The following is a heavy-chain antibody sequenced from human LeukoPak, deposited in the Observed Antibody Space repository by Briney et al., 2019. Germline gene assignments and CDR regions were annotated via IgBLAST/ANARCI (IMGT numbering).Heavy chain of an antibody. D-gene: IGHD3-16*01. CDR3: AKTAYYYYMDV. CDR1: GFTFSSYA. Sequence: GGSLRLSCAASGFTFSSYAMSWVRQAPGKGLEWVSSISESGGTYFADSVKGRFTISRDNSKNTLYLQMTGLRAEDTAVYSCAKTAYYYYMDVWGKGTTVTVSS. CDR2: ISESGGT. V-gene: IGHV3-23*01. J-gene: IGHJ6*03.